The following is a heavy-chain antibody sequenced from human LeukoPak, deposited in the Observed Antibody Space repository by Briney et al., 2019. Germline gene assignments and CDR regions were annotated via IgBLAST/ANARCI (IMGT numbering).Heavy chain of an antibody. J-gene: IGHJ4*02. CDR3: ASLSYYDSWSGFDY. CDR1: GYSFTNYW. CDR2: IYPADSDT. D-gene: IGHD3-3*01. V-gene: IGHV5-51*01. Sequence: GESLKISCKGSGYSFTNYWIGWVRQMPGKGVEWMGIIYPADSDTKYSPSFQGQVTISADKSINTAYLQWSSLKASDTAMYYCASLSYYDSWSGFDYWGQGTLVTVSS.